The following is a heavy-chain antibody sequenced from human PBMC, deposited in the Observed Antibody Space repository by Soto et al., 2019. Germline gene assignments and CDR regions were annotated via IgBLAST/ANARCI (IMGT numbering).Heavy chain of an antibody. J-gene: IGHJ4*02. CDR1: GFKFSNYA. CDR2: ISATGGGT. CDR3: AKDRRAGGNSAFYFDF. D-gene: IGHD3-16*01. V-gene: IGHV3-23*01. Sequence: GGSLRLSCAASGFKFSNYAMSWVRQVPGKGLEWVSLISATGGGTYYADSVKGRFTISRDNSHNTLYLQVHSLTAEDTAVYYCAKDRRAGGNSAFYFDFWGQGAQVTVSX.